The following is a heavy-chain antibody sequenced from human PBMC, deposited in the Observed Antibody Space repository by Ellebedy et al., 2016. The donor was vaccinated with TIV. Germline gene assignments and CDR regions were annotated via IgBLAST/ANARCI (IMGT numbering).Heavy chain of an antibody. CDR2: TYYRSKWNN. CDR3: ARGWFGSSMGV. CDR1: GDSVSTDIG. Sequence: SQTLSLTCVISGDSVSTDIGWNWIRQSPSRGLEWLGRTYYRSKWNNDYAVSLKSQITINPDTSKNQFSLQLNSVIPDDTAVYYCARGWFGSSMGVWGQGTTVTVSS. D-gene: IGHD1-26*01. J-gene: IGHJ6*02. V-gene: IGHV6-1*01.